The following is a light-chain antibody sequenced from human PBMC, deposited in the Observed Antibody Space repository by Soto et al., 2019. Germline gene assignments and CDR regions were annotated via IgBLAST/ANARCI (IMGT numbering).Light chain of an antibody. CDR3: MQALQTPIT. V-gene: IGKV2-28*01. CDR2: LGS. CDR1: QSLLHSNGDNY. J-gene: IGKJ3*01. Sequence: DIVMTQSPLSLPVTPGEPASISCRSSQSLLHSNGDNYLAWYLQKPGQSPQLLIYLGSNRASGVPDRFSGSGSGTDFTLKISRVEAEDVGVYYCMQALQTPITFGPGTKVDIK.